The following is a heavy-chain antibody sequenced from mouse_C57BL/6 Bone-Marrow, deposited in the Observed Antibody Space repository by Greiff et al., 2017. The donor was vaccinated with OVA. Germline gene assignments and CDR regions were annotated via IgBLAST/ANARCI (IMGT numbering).Heavy chain of an antibody. CDR1: GFTFSNYW. CDR3: TGGVGRSFFDY. CDR2: IRLKSDNYAT. Sequence: EVMLVESGGGLVQPGGSMKLSCVASGFTFSNYWMNWVRQSPEKGLEWVAQIRLKSDNYATHYAESVKGRFTISRDDSKSSVYLQMNNLRAEDTGIYYCTGGVGRSFFDYWGQGTTLTVSS. V-gene: IGHV6-3*01. J-gene: IGHJ2*01. D-gene: IGHD4-1*01.